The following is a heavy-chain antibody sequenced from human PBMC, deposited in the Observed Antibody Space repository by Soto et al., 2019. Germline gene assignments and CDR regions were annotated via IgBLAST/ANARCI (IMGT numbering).Heavy chain of an antibody. CDR3: ARISAWPYNWFYP. CDR1: GGSISSYY. V-gene: IGHV4-59*08. CDR2: IYYSGST. J-gene: IGHJ5*02. D-gene: IGHD6-25*01. Sequence: SETLSLTCTVSGGSISSYYWSWIRQPPGKGLEWIGYIYYSGSTNYNPSLKSRVTISVDTSKNQFSLKLNSVTAADTAMYYCARISAWPYNWFYPWGQGTLVTVSS.